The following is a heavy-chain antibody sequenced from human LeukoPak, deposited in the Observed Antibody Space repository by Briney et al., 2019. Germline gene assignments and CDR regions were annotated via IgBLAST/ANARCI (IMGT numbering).Heavy chain of an antibody. CDR1: GFTFSRYG. CDR2: ISYDGSNK. J-gene: IGHJ6*02. D-gene: IGHD3-3*01. V-gene: IGHV3-30*18. CDR3: AKPPSDYDFWSDGMDV. Sequence: GGSLRLSCAASGFTFSRYGMHWVRQAPGKGLEWVAVISYDGSNKYHGDSVKGRFTVSRDNSKNTLYLQMSSLKSEDTALYYCAKPPSDYDFWSDGMDVWGQGTTVTVSS.